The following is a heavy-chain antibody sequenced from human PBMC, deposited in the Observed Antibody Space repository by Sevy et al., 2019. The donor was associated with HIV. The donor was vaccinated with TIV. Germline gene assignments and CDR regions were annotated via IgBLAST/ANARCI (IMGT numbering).Heavy chain of an antibody. V-gene: IGHV3-30-3*01. Sequence: GGSLRLSCAASRFTFTSYAMHWVRQAPGKGLEWVAIISSDGSNKYYADSVKGRFTISRHNSKNTLYLQMNSLRPEDTAAYYCAREGPEYSSSAWDYYGMDVWGQGTTVTVSS. J-gene: IGHJ6*02. CDR3: AREGPEYSSSAWDYYGMDV. CDR1: RFTFTSYA. D-gene: IGHD6-13*01. CDR2: ISSDGSNK.